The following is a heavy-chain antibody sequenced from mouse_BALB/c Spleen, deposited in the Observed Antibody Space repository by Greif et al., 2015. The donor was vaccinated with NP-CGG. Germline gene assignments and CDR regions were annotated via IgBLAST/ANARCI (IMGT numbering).Heavy chain of an antibody. CDR2: IRNKANGYTT. Sequence: EVQRVESGGGLVQPGGSLRLSCATSGFTFTDYYMSWVRQPPGKALEWLGFIRNKANGYTTEYSASVKGRFTISRDNSQSILYLQMDTLRAEDSATYYCARDNELDYAMDYWGQGTSVTVSS. D-gene: IGHD4-1*01. CDR3: ARDNELDYAMDY. J-gene: IGHJ4*01. V-gene: IGHV7-3*02. CDR1: GFTFTDYY.